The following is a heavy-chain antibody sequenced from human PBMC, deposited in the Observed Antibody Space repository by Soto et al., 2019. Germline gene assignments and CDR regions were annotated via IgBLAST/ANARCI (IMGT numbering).Heavy chain of an antibody. D-gene: IGHD1-26*01. CDR1: GGSISSSNW. CDR3: ARVRGGGPFDD. J-gene: IGHJ4*02. V-gene: IGHV4-4*02. Sequence: PSETLSLTCAVSGGSISSSNWWSWVRQPPGKGLEWIGEIYHSGSTNYNPSLKSRVTISVDTSKNQFSLKLTSVTAADTAVYYCARVRGGGPFDDWGQGTLVTVSS. CDR2: IYHSGST.